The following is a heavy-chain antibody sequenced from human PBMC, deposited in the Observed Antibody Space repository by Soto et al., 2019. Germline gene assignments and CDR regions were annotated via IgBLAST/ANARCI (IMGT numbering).Heavy chain of an antibody. J-gene: IGHJ4*02. V-gene: IGHV1-18*01. Sequence: QVQLVQSGAEVKKPGASVKVSCKASGYTFSAYGINWVRQAPGQGLEWVAWISAHNGNTKYAQKHQGRGTMTTDTSTSTAYMELRSLRSDDTAVYYCARADYCSGGSCYPGTTDYWGQGTLVTVSS. CDR2: ISAHNGNT. CDR3: ARADYCSGGSCYPGTTDY. CDR1: GYTFSAYG. D-gene: IGHD2-15*01.